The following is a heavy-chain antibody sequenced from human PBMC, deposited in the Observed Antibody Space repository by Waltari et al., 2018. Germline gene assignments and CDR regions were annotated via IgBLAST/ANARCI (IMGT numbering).Heavy chain of an antibody. D-gene: IGHD3-16*02. CDR2: SSNNGDTT. Sequence: EVQLVESGGGFVQSGGSLRLSCSASGFIFSNYAMHWVRQAPGKGLEYVSASSNNGDTTYYIDSVKGRFSISRDNSKNTLYLQVNSLTTEDSAVYYCVKLSSDIWGQGTRVTVSS. CDR1: GFIFSNYA. J-gene: IGHJ4*02. V-gene: IGHV3-64D*08. CDR3: VKLSSDI.